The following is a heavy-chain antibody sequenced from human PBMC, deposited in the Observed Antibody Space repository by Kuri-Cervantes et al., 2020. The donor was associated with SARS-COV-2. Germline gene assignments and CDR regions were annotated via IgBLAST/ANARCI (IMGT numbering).Heavy chain of an antibody. D-gene: IGHD2-8*02. CDR3: ANPGRNDALDI. J-gene: IGHJ3*02. CDR2: ISGSGGST. V-gene: IGHV3-23*01. CDR1: GFTFSSYA. Sequence: GESLKISCAASGFTFSSYAMSWVRQAPGKGLEWVSAISGSGGSTYYADSVKGRFTISRDNSKNTLYLQMNSLRAEDTAVYYCANPGRNDALDIRGQGTMVTVSS.